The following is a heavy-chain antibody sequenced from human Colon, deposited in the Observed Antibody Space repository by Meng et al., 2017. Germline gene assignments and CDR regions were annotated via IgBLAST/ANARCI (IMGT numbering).Heavy chain of an antibody. D-gene: IGHD6-19*01. CDR3: ARLIAGWPFYFDY. CDR1: GGSVSSGSHY. J-gene: IGHJ4*02. V-gene: IGHV4-61*01. CDR2: MFHSGTT. Sequence: QVQLPDVGPGLVRPSETLSLTCNVSGGSVSSGSHYWSWIRQPPGKGLEWIGYMFHSGTTKYNPSLKSRVSMSVDTTKNQFYLKLTSVTVADTAAFYCARLIAGWPFYFDYWGQGILVTVSS.